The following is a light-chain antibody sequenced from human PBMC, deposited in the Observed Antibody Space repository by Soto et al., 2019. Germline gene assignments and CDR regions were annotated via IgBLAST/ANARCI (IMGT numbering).Light chain of an antibody. CDR2: GAS. CDR1: QTVNST. J-gene: IGKJ1*01. V-gene: IGKV3-15*01. CDR3: QQRSNWPPTWT. Sequence: IVMTQSPATLSVSPGDRATLSCRARQTVNSTLAWYQQKPGQAPRLLIYGASTRATGIPARFSGSGSGTDFTLTISSLEPEDFAVYYCQQRSNWPPTWTFGHGTKGDNK.